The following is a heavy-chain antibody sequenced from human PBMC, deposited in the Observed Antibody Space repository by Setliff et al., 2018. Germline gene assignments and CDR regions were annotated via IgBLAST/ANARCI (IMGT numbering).Heavy chain of an antibody. CDR2: IYTNGGT. J-gene: IGHJ4*01. CDR3: ARSDDNFQYPDY. Sequence: SETLSLTCSVSGASISSGNDFWNWIRQPAGKGLEWIGNIYTNGGTDYSPSLRSRVTILLGTSKNQFSLQLASVTAADTAIYYCARSDDNFQYPDYWGQGTLVTVSS. D-gene: IGHD1-1*01. V-gene: IGHV4-61*09. CDR1: GASISSGNDF.